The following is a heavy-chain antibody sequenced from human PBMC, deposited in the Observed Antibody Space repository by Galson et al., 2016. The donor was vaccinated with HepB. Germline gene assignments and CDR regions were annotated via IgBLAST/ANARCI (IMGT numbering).Heavy chain of an antibody. CDR3: ARPAPYSGNYGSGWFDP. CDR2: ISIDGSST. V-gene: IGHV3-74*01. J-gene: IGHJ5*02. CDR1: GFTFSSYW. Sequence: LRLSCAASGFTFSSYWMHWVRQVPGKGLMWVSRISIDGSSTTYADSVKGRFTISRDNARNMLYLQMNSLRAEDTAVYYCARPAPYSGNYGSGWFDPWGQGTLVTVSS. D-gene: IGHD1-26*01.